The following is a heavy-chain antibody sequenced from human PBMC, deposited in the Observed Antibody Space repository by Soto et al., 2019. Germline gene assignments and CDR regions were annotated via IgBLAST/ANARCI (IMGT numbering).Heavy chain of an antibody. CDR3: ARGYCSGGNCYSGMDV. V-gene: IGHV1-2*02. Sequence: ASVKVSCKASGYTFTGYYMHWVRQAPGQGLEWMGWINPNSGGTNYAQKFQGRVTMTRDTSISTAYMELSRLRSDDTAVFYCARGYCSGGNCYSGMDVWGQGTMVTVSS. D-gene: IGHD2-15*01. J-gene: IGHJ6*02. CDR2: INPNSGGT. CDR1: GYTFTGYY.